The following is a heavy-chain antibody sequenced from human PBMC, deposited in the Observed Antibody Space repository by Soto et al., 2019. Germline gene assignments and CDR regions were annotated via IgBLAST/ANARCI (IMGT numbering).Heavy chain of an antibody. Sequence: QVQLVQSGAEEKKPGASVKVSCKASGYTFTSHAMHWVRQAPGQRLEWMGWINAGNGNTKYSQKFQGRVTITTDTSASTGYMELSSLRSEDTAVYYCARDGIAAAGTSRFDPWGQGTLVPVSS. J-gene: IGHJ5*02. CDR1: GYTFTSHA. CDR2: INAGNGNT. V-gene: IGHV1-3*05. D-gene: IGHD6-13*01. CDR3: ARDGIAAAGTSRFDP.